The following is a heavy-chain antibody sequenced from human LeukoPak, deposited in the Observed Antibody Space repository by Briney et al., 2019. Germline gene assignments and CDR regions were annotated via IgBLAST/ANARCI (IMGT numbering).Heavy chain of an antibody. CDR1: GYSFTSYW. CDR3: ARLNEGYCSGGSCYRGLFDY. J-gene: IGHJ4*02. Sequence: GESLKISCKGSGYSFTSYWIGLVRQMPGKGLEWMGIIYTGGSDTRYSPSFQGQVTISADKSLSTAYLQWSSLKASDTAMYYYARLNEGYCSGGSCYRGLFDYWGQGTLVTASS. CDR2: IYTGGSDT. V-gene: IGHV5-51*01. D-gene: IGHD2-15*01.